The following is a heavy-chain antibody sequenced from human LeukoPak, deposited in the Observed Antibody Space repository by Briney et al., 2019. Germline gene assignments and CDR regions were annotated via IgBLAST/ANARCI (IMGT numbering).Heavy chain of an antibody. CDR2: LYSGGST. D-gene: IGHD1-26*01. Sequence: GGSLRLSCAASGFTVSNSYMSWVRQAPGKGLEWVSFLYSGGSTYYADSVKGRFTISRDNSKYTLYLQMNSLRAEDTAVYYCARTYSGSYSRYFDYWGQGTLVTVSS. CDR3: ARTYSGSYSRYFDY. V-gene: IGHV3-53*01. CDR1: GFTVSNSY. J-gene: IGHJ4*02.